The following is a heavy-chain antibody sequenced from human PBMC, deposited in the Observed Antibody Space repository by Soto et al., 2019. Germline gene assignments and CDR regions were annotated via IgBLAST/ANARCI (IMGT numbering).Heavy chain of an antibody. D-gene: IGHD1-26*01. CDR1: GGTFSSYA. CDR3: ARVGSGSYSPQYYFDY. CDR2: IIPIFGTA. J-gene: IGHJ4*02. Sequence: QVQLVQSGAEVKKPGSSVKVSCKASGGTFSSYAISWVRQAPGQGLEWMGGIIPIFGTANYAQKFQGRVTITADESTSTADMELSSLRSEDTAVYYCARVGSGSYSPQYYFDYWGQGTLVTVSS. V-gene: IGHV1-69*01.